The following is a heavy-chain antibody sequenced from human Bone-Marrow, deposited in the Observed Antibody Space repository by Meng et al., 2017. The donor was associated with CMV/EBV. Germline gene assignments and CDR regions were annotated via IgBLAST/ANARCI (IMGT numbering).Heavy chain of an antibody. CDR1: GGSSSGYY. D-gene: IGHD3-3*01. CDR3: ARGRYDFWSGYPLYYYYYGMDV. CDR2: INHSGST. V-gene: IGHV4-34*01. Sequence: GSLRLSCAVYGGSSSGYYWSWIRQPPGKGLEWIGEINHSGSTNYNPSLKSRVTISVDTSKNQFSLKLSSVTAADTAVYYCARGRYDFWSGYPLYYYYYGMDVWGQGTTVTSP. J-gene: IGHJ6*02.